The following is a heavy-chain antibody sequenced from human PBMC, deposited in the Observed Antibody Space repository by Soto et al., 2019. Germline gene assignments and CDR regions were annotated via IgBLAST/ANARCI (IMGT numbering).Heavy chain of an antibody. CDR3: ARKFNRGVYTPPRSGVFTY. CDR2: IIPIFGTV. V-gene: IGHV1-69*13. J-gene: IGHJ4*02. Sequence: SVKVSCKTSGGTFSRDAISWVRQAPGQGLEWMGGIIPIFGTVNYAQKFQGRVTISADESTSTAYMELSSLRSEDTAVYYCARKFNRGVYTPPRSGVFTYRGKGTLVTATS. D-gene: IGHD2-8*02. CDR1: GGTFSRDA.